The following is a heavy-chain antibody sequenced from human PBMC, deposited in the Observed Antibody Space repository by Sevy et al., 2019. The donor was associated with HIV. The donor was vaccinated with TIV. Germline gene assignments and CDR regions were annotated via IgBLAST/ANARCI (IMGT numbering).Heavy chain of an antibody. V-gene: IGHV1-18*01. J-gene: IGHJ4*02. CDR2: IGIYNGNA. CDR3: ARVPTYYYGSATYFDY. CDR1: GYPFASNG. D-gene: IGHD3-10*01. Sequence: ASVKVSCKASGYPFASNGISWVRQAPGQGLEWMGWIGIYNGNAKSAQKFQGRVTMTTDTSTSTAYMELGSLRSDDTAVYYCARVPTYYYGSATYFDYWGQGTLVTVSS.